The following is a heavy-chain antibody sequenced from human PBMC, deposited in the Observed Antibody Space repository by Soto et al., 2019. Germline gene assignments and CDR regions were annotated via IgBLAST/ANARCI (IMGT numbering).Heavy chain of an antibody. CDR1: GGSFSGYY. J-gene: IGHJ4*02. CDR3: AGGPPLGARDY. CDR2: INHSGSI. Sequence: QVQLQQWGAGLLKPSETLSLTCAVYGGSFSGYYWSWIRQPPGKGLEWIGEINHSGSINYNPSLRARVTISVAMAKTPSPAKLRSVTAADTAVFACAGGPPLGARDYWGKGTLVTVS. V-gene: IGHV4-34*02. D-gene: IGHD3-16*01.